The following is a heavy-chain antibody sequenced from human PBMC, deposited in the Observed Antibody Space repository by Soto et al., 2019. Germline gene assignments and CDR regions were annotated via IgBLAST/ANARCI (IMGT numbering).Heavy chain of an antibody. V-gene: IGHV1-69*01. J-gene: IGHJ6*02. D-gene: IGHD4-4*01. CDR1: GGTFSSYA. Sequence: QVQLVQSGAEVKKPGSSVKVSCKASGGTFSSYAISWVRQAPGQGLEWMGGIIPIFGTANYAQKFQGRVTITADESTSKAYMELSSLRSEDTAVYYCARDMGDYSDDYYYYGMDVWGQGTTVTVSS. CDR2: IIPIFGTA. CDR3: ARDMGDYSDDYYYYGMDV.